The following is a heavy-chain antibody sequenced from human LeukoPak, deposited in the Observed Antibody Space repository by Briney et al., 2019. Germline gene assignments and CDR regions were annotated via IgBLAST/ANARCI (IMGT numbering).Heavy chain of an antibody. CDR1: GGSISSSSYY. D-gene: IGHD3-3*01. V-gene: IGHV4-39*07. J-gene: IGHJ3*02. CDR2: IYYSGST. Sequence: SQTLSLTCTVSGGSISSSSYYWGWIRQPPGKGLEWIGSIYYSGSTYYNPSLKSRVTISVDTSKNQFSLKLSSVTAADTAVYYGARLGFWSVYYIFVGSSHNVFNIWGQGTMVTVSS. CDR3: ARLGFWSVYYIFVGSSHNVFNI.